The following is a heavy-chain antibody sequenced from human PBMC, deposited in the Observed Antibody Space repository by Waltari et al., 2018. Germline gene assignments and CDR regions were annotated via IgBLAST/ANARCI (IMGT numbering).Heavy chain of an antibody. D-gene: IGHD1-7*01. CDR3: ARDWNYPHLGYAFDI. CDR1: GGTFSSYA. V-gene: IGHV1-69*05. Sequence: QVQLVQSGAEVKKPGSSVKVSCKASGGTFSSYAISWVRPGPGQGLEWMGGIIPIFGTANYAQKFQGRVTITTDESTSTAYMELSSLRSEDTAVYYCARDWNYPHLGYAFDIWGQGTMVTVSS. CDR2: IIPIFGTA. J-gene: IGHJ3*02.